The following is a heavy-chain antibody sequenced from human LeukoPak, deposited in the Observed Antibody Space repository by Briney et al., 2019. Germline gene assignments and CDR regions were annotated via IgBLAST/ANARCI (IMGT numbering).Heavy chain of an antibody. Sequence: PGGSLRLSCAASGFTFSSHGMHWVRQAPGKGLEWVAVISYDGSNKYYADSVKGRFSISRDNSKTTLDLQMKSLRAEDTAVYYCAKDLGTVVAPPHLFYYYYGMDVWGEGTTVTVSS. CDR3: AKDLGTVVAPPHLFYYYYGMDV. D-gene: IGHD4-23*01. V-gene: IGHV3-30*18. CDR1: GFTFSSHG. J-gene: IGHJ6*01. CDR2: ISYDGSNK.